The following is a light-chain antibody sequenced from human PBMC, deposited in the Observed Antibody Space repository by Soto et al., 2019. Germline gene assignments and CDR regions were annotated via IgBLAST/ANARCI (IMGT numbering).Light chain of an antibody. CDR3: QKYNSYLWT. CDR2: AAS. CDR1: QDISSS. V-gene: IGKV1-16*01. J-gene: IGKJ1*01. Sequence: DIQMTQSPSSLSASIGDRVTISCRASQDISSSLNWYQHKSGKAPKLLIYAASGLHSGVPSRFSGSGSGTEFTLTISSLQPDDFATYYCQKYNSYLWTCGQGNKVDIK.